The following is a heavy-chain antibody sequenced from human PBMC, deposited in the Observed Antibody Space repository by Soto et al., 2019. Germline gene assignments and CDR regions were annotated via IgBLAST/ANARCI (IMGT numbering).Heavy chain of an antibody. J-gene: IGHJ4*02. D-gene: IGHD5-12*01. CDR2: ISGSGGST. Sequence: EVQLLESGGGLVQPGGSLRLSCAASGFTFSSYAMSWVRQAPGKGLEWVSAISGSGGSTYYADSVKGRFTISRDNSKNTMDLEMNSLRAEDTAVYYCAKDPEYRGMSRDYFDYWGQGTLVTVSS. V-gene: IGHV3-23*01. CDR1: GFTFSSYA. CDR3: AKDPEYRGMSRDYFDY.